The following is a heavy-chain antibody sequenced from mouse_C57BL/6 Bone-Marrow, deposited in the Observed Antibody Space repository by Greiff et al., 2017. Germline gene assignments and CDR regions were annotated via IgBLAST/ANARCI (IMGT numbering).Heavy chain of an antibody. D-gene: IGHD1-1*01. CDR1: GFNIKDYY. CDR2: IDPEDGDT. Sequence: EVQLQQSGAELVRLGASVKLSCTASGFNIKDYYMHWVKQRPEQGLEWIGRIDPEDGDTEYAPKFQGKATMTADTSSNTAYLQLSSLTSEDTAVYYCTTIHYYGSSYTWFAYWGQGTLVTVSA. J-gene: IGHJ3*01. V-gene: IGHV14-1*01. CDR3: TTIHYYGSSYTWFAY.